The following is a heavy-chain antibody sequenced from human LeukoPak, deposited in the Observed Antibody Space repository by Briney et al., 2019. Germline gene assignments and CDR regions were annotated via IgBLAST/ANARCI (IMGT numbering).Heavy chain of an antibody. CDR2: ISGSGGST. V-gene: IGHV3-23*01. CDR1: GFTFSSYA. D-gene: IGHD3-10*01. J-gene: IGHJ4*02. CDR3: ARGLPSLYGSGSSYYFDY. Sequence: PGGSLRLSCAASGFTFSSYAMSWVRQAPGKGLEWVSAISGSGGSTYYADSVKGRFTISRDNSKNTLYLQMNSLRAEDTAVYYCARGLPSLYGSGSSYYFDYWGQGTLVTVSS.